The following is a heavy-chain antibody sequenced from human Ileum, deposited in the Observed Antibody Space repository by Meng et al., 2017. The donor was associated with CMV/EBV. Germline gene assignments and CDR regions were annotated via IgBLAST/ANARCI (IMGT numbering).Heavy chain of an antibody. CDR1: GDSISTFY. CDR3: ARGRWCANGACTEDHNFFGP. V-gene: IGHV4-59*01. CDR2: VYYTGGA. Sequence: SETLSLTCTVIGDSISTFYWSWIRQPPGKGLEWIGSVYYTGGAKYNPSLKSRVAMSVDTSKNQLSLKLRSLSAADTGVYYCARGRWCANGACTEDHNFFGPWGQGTLVTVSS. J-gene: IGHJ5*02. D-gene: IGHD2-8*01.